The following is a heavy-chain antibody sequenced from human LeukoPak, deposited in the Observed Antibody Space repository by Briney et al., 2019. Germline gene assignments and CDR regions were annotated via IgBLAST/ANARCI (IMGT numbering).Heavy chain of an antibody. CDR3: AKDIFGSSWYCYYGMDV. V-gene: IGHV3-23*01. CDR1: GYTFSSYA. Sequence: PGGSLRLSCAASGYTFSSYAMSWVRQAPGKGLEWVSAISGSGGSTYYADSVKGRFTISRDNSKNTLYLQMNSLRAEDTAVYYCAKDIFGSSWYCYYGMDVWGKGTTVTVSS. J-gene: IGHJ6*04. CDR2: ISGSGGST. D-gene: IGHD6-13*01.